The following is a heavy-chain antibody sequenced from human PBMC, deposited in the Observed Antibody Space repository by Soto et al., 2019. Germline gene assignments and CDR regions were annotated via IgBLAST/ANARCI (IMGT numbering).Heavy chain of an antibody. CDR2: INHSGST. CDR3: ARGQRAIYCCGGSCYLDY. Sequence: QVQLQQWGAGLLKPSETLSLTCAVYGGSFSGYYWSWIRQPPGKGLEWIGEINHSGSTNYNPSLKSRVTRSVDTSKTQFSLKLGSVTAADRAVYYCARGQRAIYCCGGSCYLDYWGQGTLVTVSS. D-gene: IGHD2-15*01. V-gene: IGHV4-34*01. J-gene: IGHJ4*02. CDR1: GGSFSGYY.